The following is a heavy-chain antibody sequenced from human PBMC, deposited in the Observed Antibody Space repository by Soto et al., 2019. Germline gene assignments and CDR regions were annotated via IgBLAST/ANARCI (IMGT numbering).Heavy chain of an antibody. CDR3: ARRGGTYHIDF. D-gene: IGHD1-26*01. CDR2: ISSSGTT. CDR1: GGSISSSSYY. J-gene: IGHJ4*02. Sequence: QLHLQESGPGLVKPSETLSLTCTVSGGSISSSSYYWGWIRQPPGKGLEWIGSISSSGTTYYNPSLQSRVTISLDTAKNQFSLKLKSGTAADTAVYYCARRGGTYHIDFWGQGTLVSVSS. V-gene: IGHV4-39*01.